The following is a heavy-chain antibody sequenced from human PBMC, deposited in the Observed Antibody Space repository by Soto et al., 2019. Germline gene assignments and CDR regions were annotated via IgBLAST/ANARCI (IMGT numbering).Heavy chain of an antibody. CDR3: ARDFPEYSSSWYGYY. V-gene: IGHV3-48*01. D-gene: IGHD6-13*01. CDR2: ISSSGSTI. Sequence: GGSLRLSCAASGFTFSRYSMNWVRQAPGKGLEWVSYISSSGSTIYYADSVKGRFTISRDNAKNSLYLQMSSLRAEDTAVYYCARDFPEYSSSWYGYYWGQGTLVTVSS. CDR1: GFTFSRYS. J-gene: IGHJ4*02.